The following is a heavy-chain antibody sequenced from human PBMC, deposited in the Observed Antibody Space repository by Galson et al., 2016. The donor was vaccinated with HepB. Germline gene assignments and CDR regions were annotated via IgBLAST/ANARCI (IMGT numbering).Heavy chain of an antibody. D-gene: IGHD4-17*01. CDR1: GDSINNYY. CDR2: IYYSGST. Sequence: SETLSLTCTVSGDSINNYYWSWIRQPPGKGLEWIGYIYYSGSTNYHPSLRTRVTISVDTSKNQFSLKLNSLPAADTAVYYCARLRGGDYGGAFDIWGQGTMVTVSS. J-gene: IGHJ3*02. CDR3: ARLRGGDYGGAFDI. V-gene: IGHV4-59*08.